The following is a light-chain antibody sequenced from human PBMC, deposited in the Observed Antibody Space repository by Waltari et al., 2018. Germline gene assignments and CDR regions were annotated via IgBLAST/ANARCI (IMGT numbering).Light chain of an antibody. J-gene: IGKJ4*01. CDR2: DAA. Sequence: DVQMTQSPSTLSASVGDRVTITCRASEDINTWLAWYQQKPGKAPNILISDAASLKSGVPSRFSGSGSGTDFTLTITSMQPDDFATYYCQHYKNFPLTFGGGTNVEV. CDR1: EDINTW. CDR3: QHYKNFPLT. V-gene: IGKV1-5*01.